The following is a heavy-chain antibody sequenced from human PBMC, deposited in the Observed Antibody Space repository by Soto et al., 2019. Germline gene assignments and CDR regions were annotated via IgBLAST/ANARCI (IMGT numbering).Heavy chain of an antibody. Sequence: PGGSLRLSCACSGFTFSSYAMSWVRQAPGKGLEWVSAISGSGSSLYYADSVKGRFTISRDNSKNTLYLQMNSLRAEDTAVYYCAKQIIYGSSANVPDAFDFWGQGTMVTVSS. V-gene: IGHV3-23*01. D-gene: IGHD2-2*01. CDR3: AKQIIYGSSANVPDAFDF. CDR2: ISGSGSSL. J-gene: IGHJ3*01. CDR1: GFTFSSYA.